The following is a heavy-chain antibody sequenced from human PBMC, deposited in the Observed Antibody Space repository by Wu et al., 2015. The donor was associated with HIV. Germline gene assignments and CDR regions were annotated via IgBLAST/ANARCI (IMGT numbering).Heavy chain of an antibody. D-gene: IGHD1-1*01. J-gene: IGHJ5*02. CDR3: ARDGSLSALENWLNP. CDR1: GYTLTELS. V-gene: IGHV1-24*01. Sequence: QDQLVQSGAEVKKPGASVKVSCKVSGYTLTELSIHWVRQAPGKGLEWMGGLDRQEGETIYAEKFQGRISMTEDTSIDTAYMELRSLTSGDTALYYCARDGSLSALENWLNPWGQGTLVTVSS. CDR2: LDRQEGET.